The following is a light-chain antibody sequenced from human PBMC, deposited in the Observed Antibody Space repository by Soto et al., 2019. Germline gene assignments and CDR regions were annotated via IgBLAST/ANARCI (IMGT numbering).Light chain of an antibody. V-gene: IGLV2-8*01. CDR3: SSYAGSNNLP. J-gene: IGLJ3*02. Sequence: QSALTQPPSASGSPGQSVTISCTGSSSDVGAYNYVSWYQQHPGKAPKLMIYEVTKRPSGAPDRFSGSKSGNTASLTVSGLQAEDEADYYCSSYAGSNNLPFGGGTKVTVL. CDR2: EVT. CDR1: SSDVGAYNY.